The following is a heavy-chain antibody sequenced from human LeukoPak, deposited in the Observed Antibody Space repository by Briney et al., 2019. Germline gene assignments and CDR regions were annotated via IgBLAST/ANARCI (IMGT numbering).Heavy chain of an antibody. D-gene: IGHD3-16*01. V-gene: IGHV3-21*01. CDR3: ARDQTYILDWFDP. J-gene: IGHJ5*02. CDR2: ISSSSSYI. CDR1: GFTFSSYS. Sequence: TGGSLRLSCAASGFTFSSYSMNWVRQAPGKGLEWVSSISSSSSYIYYADSVKGRFTISRDNAKNSLYLQMNSLRAEDTAVYYCARDQTYILDWFDPWGQGTLVTVSS.